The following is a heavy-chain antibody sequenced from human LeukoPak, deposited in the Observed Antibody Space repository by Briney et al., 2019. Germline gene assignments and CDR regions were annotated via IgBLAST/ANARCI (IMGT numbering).Heavy chain of an antibody. V-gene: IGHV1-18*01. CDR1: GYSENFYG. CDR3: ARDSEEEWLVGPGTENYYDYYYMDV. J-gene: IGHJ6*03. Sequence: ASVKVSCKTSGYSENFYGITWVRQVAGQGLEWMGWISAQHGQTEYAPNSQDRVTMTTDTYTNTAYMELRSLRSDDTALYYCARDSEEEWLVGPGTENYYDYYYMDVWGKGTTVTISS. D-gene: IGHD6-19*01. CDR2: ISAQHGQT.